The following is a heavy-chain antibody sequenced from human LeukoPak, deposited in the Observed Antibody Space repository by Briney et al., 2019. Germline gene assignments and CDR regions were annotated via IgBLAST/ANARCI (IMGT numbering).Heavy chain of an antibody. D-gene: IGHD3-9*01. Sequence: PGGSLRLSCAASGFTFSSYWMSWVRQAPGKGLEWVANIKQDGSEKYYVDSVKGRFTISRDNAKNSLYLQMNSLRAEDTAVYYCARDGRRAKGYFVWLPPFDYWGQGTLVTVSS. CDR3: ARDGRRAKGYFVWLPPFDY. CDR1: GFTFSSYW. V-gene: IGHV3-7*03. J-gene: IGHJ4*02. CDR2: IKQDGSEK.